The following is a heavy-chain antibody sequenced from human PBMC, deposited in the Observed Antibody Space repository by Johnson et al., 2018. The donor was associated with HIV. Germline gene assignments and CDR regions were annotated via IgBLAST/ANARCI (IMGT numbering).Heavy chain of an antibody. D-gene: IGHD3-9*01. CDR2: ISYDGSNK. CDR3: ATGGSIGYVDWLSSFDI. V-gene: IGHV3-30*03. CDR1: GFTFSIYG. J-gene: IGHJ3*02. Sequence: QVQLVESGGGVVQPGRSLRLSYAASGFTFSIYGMHWVRQAPGKGLEWVAVISYDGSNKYYADSVKGRFTISRDNSKNTLYLQMGSLRTEAMAVYYCATGGSIGYVDWLSSFDIWGQGTMVIVSS.